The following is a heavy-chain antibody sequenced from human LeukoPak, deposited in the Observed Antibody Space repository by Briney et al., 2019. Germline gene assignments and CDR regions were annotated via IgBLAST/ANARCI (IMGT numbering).Heavy chain of an antibody. J-gene: IGHJ6*02. CDR3: AKEQGMVSGYDYGYYYYYHGMDV. V-gene: IGHV3-21*01. CDR1: GFTFSSYS. Sequence: PGGSLRLSCAASGFTFSSYSMNWVRQAPGKGLEWVSSISSSSSYIYYADSVKGRFTISRDNSKNTLYLQMNSLRAEDTAVYYCAKEQGMVSGYDYGYYYYYHGMDVWGQGTTVTVSS. CDR2: ISSSSSYI. D-gene: IGHD5-12*01.